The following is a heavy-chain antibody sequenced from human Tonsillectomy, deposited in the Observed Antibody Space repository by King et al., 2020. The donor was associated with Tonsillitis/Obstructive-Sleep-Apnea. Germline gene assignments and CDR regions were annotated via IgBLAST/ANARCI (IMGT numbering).Heavy chain of an antibody. CDR3: ANLPRIAVAIIDY. D-gene: IGHD6-19*01. CDR1: GFTFSSYA. V-gene: IGHV3-23*04. CDR2: ISGSGGST. J-gene: IGHJ4*02. Sequence: VQLVESGGGLVQPGGSLRLSCAASGFTFSSYAMSWVRQAPGKGLEWVSAISGSGGSTYYADSVKGRFTISRDNSKNTLYLQMNSLRAEDTAVNYCANLPRIAVAIIDYWGQGTLVTVSS.